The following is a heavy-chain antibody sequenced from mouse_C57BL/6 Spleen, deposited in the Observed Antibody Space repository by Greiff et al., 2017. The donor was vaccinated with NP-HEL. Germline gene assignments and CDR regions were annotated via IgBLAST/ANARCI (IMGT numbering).Heavy chain of an antibody. CDR1: GYAFSSYW. J-gene: IGHJ3*01. V-gene: IGHV1-80*01. Sequence: QVHVKQSGAELVKPGASVKISCKASGYAFSSYWMNWVKQRPGKGLEWIGQIYPGDGDTNYNGKFKGKATLTADKSSSTAYMQLSSLTSEDSAVYFCARSDYGSSYGAYWGQGTLVTVSA. CDR3: ARSDYGSSYGAY. CDR2: IYPGDGDT. D-gene: IGHD1-1*01.